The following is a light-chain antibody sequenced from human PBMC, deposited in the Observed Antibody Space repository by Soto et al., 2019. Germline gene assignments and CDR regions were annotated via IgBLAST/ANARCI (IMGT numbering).Light chain of an antibody. V-gene: IGKV1-39*01. CDR1: QNIYTY. J-gene: IGKJ4*01. Sequence: DIQLTQSPPSLSASVGDRVTINCRASQNIYTYVNWYQVKPGKAPKLLIFASSTLQSGVPSRFRGSGSGASFRLPIRRLQPEEFGTFYCQQSYSNIFSFGGGTRVEL. CDR3: QQSYSNIFS. CDR2: ASS.